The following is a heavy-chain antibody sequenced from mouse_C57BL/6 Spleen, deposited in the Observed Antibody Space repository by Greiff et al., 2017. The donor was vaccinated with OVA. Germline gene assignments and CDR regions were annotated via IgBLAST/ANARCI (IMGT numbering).Heavy chain of an antibody. CDR2: IWRGGST. CDR1: GFSFTSYG. V-gene: IGHV2-5*01. CDR3: AKNGYGSSDWYFDV. D-gene: IGHD1-1*01. J-gene: IGHJ1*03. Sequence: QVQLKESGPGLVQPSQSLSITCTVSGFSFTSYGVHWVRQSPGKGLEWLGVIWRGGSTDYNAAFMSRLSITKDNSKSQVFFKMNSLQADDTAIYYCAKNGYGSSDWYFDVWGTGTTVTVSS.